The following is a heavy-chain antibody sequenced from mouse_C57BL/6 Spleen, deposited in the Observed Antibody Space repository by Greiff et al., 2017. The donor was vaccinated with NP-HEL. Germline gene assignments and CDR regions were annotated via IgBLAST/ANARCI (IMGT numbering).Heavy chain of an antibody. D-gene: IGHD1-1*01. V-gene: IGHV1-26*01. CDR2: INPNNGGT. CDR3: ARSGPYYYGSSYASAMDY. CDR1: GYTFTDYY. Sequence: EVQLQQSGPELVKPGASVKISCKASGYTFTDYYMNWVKQSHGKSLEWIGDINPNNGGTSYNQKFKGKATLTVDKSSSTAYMELRSLTSEDSAVYYCARSGPYYYGSSYASAMDYWGQGTSVTVSS. J-gene: IGHJ4*01.